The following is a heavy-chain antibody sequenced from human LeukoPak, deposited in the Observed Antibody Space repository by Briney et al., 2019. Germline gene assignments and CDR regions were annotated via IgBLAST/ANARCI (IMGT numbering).Heavy chain of an antibody. CDR3: ARQGRGQSGSYDY. D-gene: IGHD1-26*01. V-gene: IGHV4-59*08. CDR1: GGSISSYY. CDR2: IYYSGST. Sequence: SETLSLTCTVSGGSISSYYWSWIRQPPGKGLEWIGYIYYSGSTNYNPSLKSRVTISVDTSKNQSSLKLSSVTAADTAVYYCARQGRGQSGSYDYWGQGTLVTVSS. J-gene: IGHJ4*02.